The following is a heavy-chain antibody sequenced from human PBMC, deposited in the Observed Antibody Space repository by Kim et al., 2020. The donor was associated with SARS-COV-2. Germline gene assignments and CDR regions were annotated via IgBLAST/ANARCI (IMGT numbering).Heavy chain of an antibody. J-gene: IGHJ3*02. Sequence: PSPKRRVTMSVDTSKNQFSLKLSSVTAADTAVYYCARDLYSSGWFDAFDIWGQGTMVTVSS. V-gene: IGHV4-4*07. D-gene: IGHD6-19*01. CDR3: ARDLYSSGWFDAFDI.